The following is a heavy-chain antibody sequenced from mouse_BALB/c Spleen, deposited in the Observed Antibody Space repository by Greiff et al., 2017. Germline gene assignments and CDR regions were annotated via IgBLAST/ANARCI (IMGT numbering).Heavy chain of an antibody. V-gene: IGHV5-4*02. J-gene: IGHJ3*01. CDR2: ISDGGSYT. CDR1: GFTFSDYY. D-gene: IGHD1-1*01. CDR3: ARDGGLVGDWFAY. Sequence: EVKLVESGGGLVKPGGSLKLSCAASGFTFSDYYMYWVRQTPEKRLEWVATISDGGSYTYYPDSVKGRFTISRDNAKNNLYLQMSSLKSEDTAMYYCARDGGLVGDWFAYWGQGTLVTVSA.